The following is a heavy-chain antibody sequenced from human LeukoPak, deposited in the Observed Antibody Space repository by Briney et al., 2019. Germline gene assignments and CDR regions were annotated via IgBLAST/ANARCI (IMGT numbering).Heavy chain of an antibody. J-gene: IGHJ2*01. D-gene: IGHD3-22*01. CDR3: AKVALLPSRRGYFDTNYWYFDL. V-gene: IGHV3-23*01. Sequence: RTGGSLRLSCAASGFTFNNYAMNWVRQAPGKGLEWVSAISGSGGSAYYADSVKGRFAISRDNSKNTLFLQMNSLRVEYTAVCYCAKVALLPSRRGYFDTNYWYFDLWGRGTLVTVSS. CDR2: ISGSGGSA. CDR1: GFTFNNYA.